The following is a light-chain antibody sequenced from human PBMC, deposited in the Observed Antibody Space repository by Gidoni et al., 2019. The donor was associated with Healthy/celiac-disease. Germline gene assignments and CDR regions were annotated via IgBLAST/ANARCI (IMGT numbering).Light chain of an antibody. CDR2: DAS. V-gene: IGKV3-11*01. CDR1: QSVSTY. J-gene: IGKJ3*01. CDR3: QQRSNWTLFT. Sequence: EIVFTQSPATLSLSPGERATLSCRASQSVSTYLAWYQQKPGQAHRLLIYDASNRATGIPARFSGSGSGTDFTLTIRSLEPEDIAVYYCQQRSNWTLFTFGPGTKVDIK.